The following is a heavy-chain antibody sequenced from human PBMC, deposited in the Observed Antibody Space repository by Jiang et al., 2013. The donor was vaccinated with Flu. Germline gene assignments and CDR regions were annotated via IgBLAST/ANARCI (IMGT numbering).Heavy chain of an antibody. CDR3: SRSGFGEYRGGNYKYFYGMDV. Sequence: SGPGLVKPSETLSLICTVSGGSISSNTYFWGWVRQPPGKGLEWIGSVYGSGSAYYSPSLKSRVSLSVDTSKNQFALTLTSVTAADTGLYYCSRSGFGEYRGGNYKYFYGMDVWGPGTTVIVSS. D-gene: IGHD3-10*01. CDR2: VYGSGSA. CDR1: GGSISSNTYF. V-gene: IGHV4-39*01. J-gene: IGHJ6*02.